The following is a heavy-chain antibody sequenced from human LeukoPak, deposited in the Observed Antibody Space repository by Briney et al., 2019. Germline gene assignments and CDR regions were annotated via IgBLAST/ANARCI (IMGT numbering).Heavy chain of an antibody. V-gene: IGHV1-69*13. CDR2: ILPIIGTA. Sequence: SVKVSCKASTGTFHSYIVTWVRQPHGQGLEWMGGILPIIGTANYAQKFQGRVTITADDSTSTAYMELRSLRSEDTAIYYCARDQRPSCLGGICYSGDYWGQGTLVTVTS. CDR1: TGTFHSYI. J-gene: IGHJ4*02. CDR3: ARDQRPSCLGGICYSGDY. D-gene: IGHD2-15*01.